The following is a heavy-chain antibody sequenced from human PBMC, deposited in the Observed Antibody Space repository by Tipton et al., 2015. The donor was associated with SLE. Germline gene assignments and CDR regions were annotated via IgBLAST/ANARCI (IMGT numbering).Heavy chain of an antibody. V-gene: IGHV3-7*01. CDR3: ARASSDTAKDY. CDR1: GFTFSNYW. CDR2: IKQDGSER. J-gene: IGHJ4*02. Sequence: SLRLSCAASGFTFSNYWMNWVRQAPGKGLEWVANIKQDGSERYYVDSVEGRFAISRDNAKNSLFLQMNSLRAEDTAVYYCARASSDTAKDYWGQGTLVTVSS. D-gene: IGHD5-18*01.